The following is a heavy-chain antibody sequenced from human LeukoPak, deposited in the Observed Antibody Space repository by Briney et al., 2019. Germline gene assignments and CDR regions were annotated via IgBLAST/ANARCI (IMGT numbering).Heavy chain of an antibody. CDR1: GYTFTSYG. V-gene: IGHV1-18*01. Sequence: GASVKVSRKASGYTFTSYGISWVRQAPGRGLEWMGWISAYNGNTNYAQKLQGRVTMTTDTSTSTAYMELRSLRSDDTAVYYCPLWPQPGDAFDIWGQGTMVTVSS. CDR2: ISAYNGNT. D-gene: IGHD1-14*01. J-gene: IGHJ3*02. CDR3: PLWPQPGDAFDI.